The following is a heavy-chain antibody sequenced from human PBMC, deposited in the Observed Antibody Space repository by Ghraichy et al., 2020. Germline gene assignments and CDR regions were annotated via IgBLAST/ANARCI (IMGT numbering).Heavy chain of an antibody. J-gene: IGHJ3*02. CDR3: ARDLVGLDAFDI. V-gene: IGHV1-2*06. CDR1: GYNFTAYY. D-gene: IGHD1-26*01. Sequence: ASVKVSCKVSGYNFTAYYIHWERQSPGQGLEWMGRINPDGGGTRFAERFQARVTMTRDTSINTVYMDLTRLTYDDTAVYYCARDLVGLDAFDIWGHGTMVSVSS. CDR2: INPDGGGT.